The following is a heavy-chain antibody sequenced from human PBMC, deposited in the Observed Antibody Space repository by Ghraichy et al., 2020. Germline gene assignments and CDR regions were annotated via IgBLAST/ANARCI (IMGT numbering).Heavy chain of an antibody. D-gene: IGHD3-22*01. CDR2: IYYSGST. CDR1: GGSIPSSGYS. Sequence: SETLSLTCTVSGGSIPSSGYSWSWIRQHPGKGLEWIGSIYYSGSTYYNPSLKSRVSISVDRSKNRFSLKLSSMTAADTAVYYCARQNGRVNHYYDTSGYDWFDPWGQGTLVTVSS. CDR3: ARQNGRVNHYYDTSGYDWFDP. V-gene: IGHV4-31*03. J-gene: IGHJ5*02.